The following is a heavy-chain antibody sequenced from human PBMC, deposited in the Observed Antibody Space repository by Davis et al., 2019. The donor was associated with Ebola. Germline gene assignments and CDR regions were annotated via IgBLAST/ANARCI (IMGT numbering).Heavy chain of an antibody. D-gene: IGHD4-23*01. CDR1: GFTFSSYS. CDR3: ARDVRGTTVVTYALVY. CDR2: IRQDGSDK. J-gene: IGHJ4*02. Sequence: GESLKISCAASGFTFSSYSMNWVRQAPGKGLEWVANIRQDGSDKYYVDSVKGRFTISRDNAKNSLYLQMNSLRAEDTAVYYCARDVRGTTVVTYALVYWGQGTLVTVAS. V-gene: IGHV3-7*01.